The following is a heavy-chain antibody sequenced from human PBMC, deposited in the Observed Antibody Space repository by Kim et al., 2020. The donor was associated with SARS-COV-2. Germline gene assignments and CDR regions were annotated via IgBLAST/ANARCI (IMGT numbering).Heavy chain of an antibody. D-gene: IGHD5-12*01. CDR1: GGSFSGYY. J-gene: IGHJ4*02. CDR2: INHSGST. V-gene: IGHV4-34*01. Sequence: SETLSLTCAVYGGSFSGYYWSWIRQPPGKGLEWIGEINHSGSTNYNPSLKSRVTISVDTSKNQFSLKLSSVTAADTAVYYCARGMSGYDSFDYWGQGTLVTVSS. CDR3: ARGMSGYDSFDY.